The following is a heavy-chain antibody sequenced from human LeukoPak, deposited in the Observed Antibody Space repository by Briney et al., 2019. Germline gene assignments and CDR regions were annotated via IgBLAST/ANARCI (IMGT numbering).Heavy chain of an antibody. J-gene: IGHJ3*02. D-gene: IGHD3-10*01. V-gene: IGHV1-8*03. CDR3: ARLPLYGSGTQWAFDI. CDR1: GYTFTSYD. CDR2: MNPNSGNT. Sequence: ASVKVSCKASGYTFTSYDINWVRQATGQGLEWMGWMNPNSGNTGYAQKFQGRVTITRNTSISTAYMELSSLRSEDTAVYYCARLPLYGSGTQWAFDIWGQGTMVTVSS.